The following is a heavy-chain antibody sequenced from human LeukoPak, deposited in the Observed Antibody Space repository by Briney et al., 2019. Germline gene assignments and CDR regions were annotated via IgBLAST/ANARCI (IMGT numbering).Heavy chain of an antibody. CDR2: VAADGGAK. CDR3: AKEGRWGSWYFVY. Sequence: GGSLRLSCDLTFSGHGMHWVRQAPGKGLEWLAVVAADGGAKFYADSVRGRFTVFRDTSRNTVFLQLGGLKTDDTAVYYCAKEGRWGSWYFVYWGQGALVTVSS. CDR1: LTFSGHG. V-gene: IGHV3-30*18. D-gene: IGHD3-16*01. J-gene: IGHJ4*02.